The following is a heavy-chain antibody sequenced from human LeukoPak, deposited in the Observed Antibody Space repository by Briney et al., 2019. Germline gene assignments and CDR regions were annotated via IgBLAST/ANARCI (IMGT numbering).Heavy chain of an antibody. J-gene: IGHJ4*02. CDR2: IRYDGSKK. V-gene: IGHV3-30*02. D-gene: IGHD5-24*01. CDR1: GFIFSSYG. Sequence: PGGSLRLSCAASGFIFSSYGMHWVRQAPGKGLEWVAFIRYDGSKKYYADSVKGRFTISRDNPKNTLYLQMNSLRAEDTAVYYCARNKDAYNYYFDYWGQGTLVTVSS. CDR3: ARNKDAYNYYFDY.